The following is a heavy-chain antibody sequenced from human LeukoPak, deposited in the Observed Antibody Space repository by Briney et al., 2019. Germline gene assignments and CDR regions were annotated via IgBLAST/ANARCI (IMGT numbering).Heavy chain of an antibody. Sequence: GGSLRLSCAASGFTFSNYGMSWVRQAPGKGLEWVSVVSGSGGSTYYADSVKGRFTISRDNSKNTLYLQMNSLRAEDTAVYYCAKEGSLTTVTAGEFDYWGQGTLVTVSS. CDR1: GFTFSNYG. CDR3: AKEGSLTTVTAGEFDY. V-gene: IGHV3-23*01. D-gene: IGHD4-17*01. J-gene: IGHJ4*02. CDR2: VSGSGGST.